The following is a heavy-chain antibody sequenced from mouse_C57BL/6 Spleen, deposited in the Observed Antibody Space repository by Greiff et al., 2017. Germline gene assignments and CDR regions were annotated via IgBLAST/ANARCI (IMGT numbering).Heavy chain of an antibody. CDR3: ARRYYDYDGFAD. J-gene: IGHJ3*01. Sequence: DVMLVESGGDLVKPGGSLKLSCAASGFTFSSYGMSWVRQTPDKRLEWVATISSGGSYTYYPDSVKGRFTISRDNAKNTLYLQMSSLKSEDTAMXYCARRYYDYDGFADWGQGTLVTVSA. CDR1: GFTFSSYG. V-gene: IGHV5-6*02. CDR2: ISSGGSYT. D-gene: IGHD2-4*01.